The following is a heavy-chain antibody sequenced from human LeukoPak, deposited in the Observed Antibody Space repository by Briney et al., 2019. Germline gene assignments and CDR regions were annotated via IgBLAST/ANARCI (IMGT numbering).Heavy chain of an antibody. D-gene: IGHD6-13*01. V-gene: IGHV1-2*06. Sequence: ASVKVSCKASGYTYTGYYMHWVRQAPGQGLEWMGRINPNSGGTNYAQNFQGRVTMTRDTSISTAYMELSRLRYGDTAVSYCASLYTSSNFSSCRCDPWGQGTMVTVSS. CDR1: GYTYTGYY. J-gene: IGHJ5*02. CDR2: INPNSGGT. CDR3: ASLYTSSNFSSCRCDP.